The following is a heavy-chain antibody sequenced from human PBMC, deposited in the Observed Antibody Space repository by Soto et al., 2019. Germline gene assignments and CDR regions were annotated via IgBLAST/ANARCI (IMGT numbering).Heavy chain of an antibody. V-gene: IGHV4-34*01. CDR2: INHSGST. Sequence: NPSETLSLTCAVYGGSFSGYYWSWIRQPPGKGLEWIGEINHSGSTNYNPSLKSRVTISVDTSKNQFSLKLSSVTAADTAVYYCAREYDGGDRDYYGLYVWGQGTTVPVSS. CDR3: AREYDGGDRDYYGLYV. D-gene: IGHD2-21*02. J-gene: IGHJ6*02. CDR1: GGSFSGYY.